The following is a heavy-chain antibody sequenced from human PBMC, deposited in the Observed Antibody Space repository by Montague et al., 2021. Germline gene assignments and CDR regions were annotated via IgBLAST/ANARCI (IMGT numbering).Heavy chain of an antibody. CDR3: ARRLGIRAPFDY. CDR2: IYDSGTT. CDR1: GGSIREFY. Sequence: SETLSLTCTVTGGSIREFYWSWIRQSPAKGLEWIGYIYDSGTTNYNPSLKSRVTISADMSMNQFSLNLRSVTAADTAVYFCARRLGIRAPFDYWGQGTLVTVSS. D-gene: IGHD7-27*01. J-gene: IGHJ4*02. V-gene: IGHV4-59*08.